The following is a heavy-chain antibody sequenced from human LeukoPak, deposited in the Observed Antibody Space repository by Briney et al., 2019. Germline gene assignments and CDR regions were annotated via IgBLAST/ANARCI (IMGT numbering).Heavy chain of an antibody. V-gene: IGHV3-74*01. CDR1: GFSLSNYW. CDR2: ISPDGSQT. CDR3: ARDKIVGPTTLDY. Sequence: GGSLRLSCAASGFSLSNYWMHWVRQAPGKGLMWVSQISPDGSQTFYADSVKGRFTISRDNAKNSLYLQMNSLRADDTAIYYCARDKIVGPTTLDYWGQGTLVTVSS. D-gene: IGHD1-26*01. J-gene: IGHJ4*02.